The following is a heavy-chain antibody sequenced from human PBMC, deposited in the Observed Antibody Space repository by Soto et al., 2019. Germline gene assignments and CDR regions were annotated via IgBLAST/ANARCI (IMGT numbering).Heavy chain of an antibody. CDR3: ARVHMVRGAPNWFDP. V-gene: IGHV4-31*03. CDR2: IYYSGST. CDR1: GGSISSGGYY. Sequence: QVQLQESGPGLVKPSQTLSLTCTVSGGSISSGGYYWSWIRQHPGKGLEWIGYIYYSGSTYYNPSLKSRVTISVDPSKNQFSLKLSSVTAADTAVYYCARVHMVRGAPNWFDPWGQGTLVTVSS. J-gene: IGHJ5*02. D-gene: IGHD3-10*01.